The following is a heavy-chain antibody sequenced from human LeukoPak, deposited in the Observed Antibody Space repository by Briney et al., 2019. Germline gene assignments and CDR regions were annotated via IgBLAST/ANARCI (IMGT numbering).Heavy chain of an antibody. J-gene: IGHJ4*02. CDR3: AKQKSRYQQLGPVQ. Sequence: GGSLRLSCAASGFTFSSYAMSWVRQAPGKGLEWVSAISGSGGSTYYADSVKGRFTISRDNSKNTLYLQMNSLRAEDTAVYYCAKQKSRYQQLGPVQWGQGTLVTVSS. CDR2: ISGSGGST. V-gene: IGHV3-23*01. CDR1: GFTFSSYA. D-gene: IGHD6-13*01.